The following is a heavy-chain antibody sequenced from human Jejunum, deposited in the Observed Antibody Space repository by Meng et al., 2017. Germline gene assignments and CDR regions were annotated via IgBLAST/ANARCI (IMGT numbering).Heavy chain of an antibody. CDR1: GFTFSAYS. CDR2: MTQSTSTT. Sequence: GESLKISCAASGFTFSAYSMSWVRQAPGKRLEWVSSMTQSTSTTYYAESVKGRFTISRDNSKNTLYLQMNSLRAEDTAMYYCAKDRKPDGLWPIDYWGQGTLVTVSS. CDR3: AKDRKPDGLWPIDY. D-gene: IGHD4-17*01. V-gene: IGHV3-23*01. J-gene: IGHJ4*02.